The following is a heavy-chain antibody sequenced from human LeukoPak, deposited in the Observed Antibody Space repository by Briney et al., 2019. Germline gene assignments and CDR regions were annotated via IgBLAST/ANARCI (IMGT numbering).Heavy chain of an antibody. D-gene: IGHD3-22*01. V-gene: IGHV3-23*01. CDR3: AKGGHYDSSGYSPFDY. CDR1: GFTFGSYA. J-gene: IGHJ4*02. Sequence: PGGSLRLSCAASGFTFGSYAMSWVRQAPGKGLEWVSGISGRGHTTYHADSVRGRLTISRDNSKNTLYLQMNSLRVDDSAVYYCAKGGHYDSSGYSPFDYWGQGTLVTVSS. CDR2: ISGRGHTT.